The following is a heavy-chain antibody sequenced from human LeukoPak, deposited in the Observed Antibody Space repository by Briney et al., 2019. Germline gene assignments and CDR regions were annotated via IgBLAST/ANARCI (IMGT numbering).Heavy chain of an antibody. D-gene: IGHD1-26*01. CDR1: GYTFTSYG. V-gene: IGHV1-18*01. Sequence: GASVKVSCKASGYTFTSYGISWVRQAPGQGLEWMGWISAYSGNTNYAQKLQGRVTITADESTSTAYMELSSLRSEDTAVYYCAREEEGRIVGATTSHAFDIWGQGTMVTVSS. CDR2: ISAYSGNT. CDR3: AREEEGRIVGATTSHAFDI. J-gene: IGHJ3*02.